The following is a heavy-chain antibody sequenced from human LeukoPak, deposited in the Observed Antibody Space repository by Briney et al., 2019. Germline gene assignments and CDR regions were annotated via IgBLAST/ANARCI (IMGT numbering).Heavy chain of an antibody. Sequence: GGSLRLSCAASGFTVSSNYMSWVRQAPGKGLEWVSVIYSGGSTYYADSVKGRFTISRDNSKNTLYLQMNSLRAEDTAVYYCATTPYSTYLIHWGQGTLVTVSS. CDR2: IYSGGST. CDR1: GFTVSSNY. CDR3: ATTPYSTYLIH. V-gene: IGHV3-53*01. D-gene: IGHD4-11*01. J-gene: IGHJ4*02.